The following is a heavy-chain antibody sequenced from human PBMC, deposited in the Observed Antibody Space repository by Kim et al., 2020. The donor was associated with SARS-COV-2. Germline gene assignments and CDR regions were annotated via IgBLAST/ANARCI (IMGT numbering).Heavy chain of an antibody. J-gene: IGHJ5*02. V-gene: IGHV5-51*01. CDR3: ARLWVVPAASRNLNWFDP. Sequence: GESLKISCKGSGYSFTSYWIGWVRQMPGKGLEWMGIIYPGDSDTRYSPSFQGQVTISADKSISTAYLQWSSLKASDTAMYYCARLWVVPAASRNLNWFDPWGQGTLVTVSS. D-gene: IGHD2-2*01. CDR2: IYPGDSDT. CDR1: GYSFTSYW.